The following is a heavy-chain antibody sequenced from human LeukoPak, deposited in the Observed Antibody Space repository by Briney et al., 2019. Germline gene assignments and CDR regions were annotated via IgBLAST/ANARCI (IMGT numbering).Heavy chain of an antibody. Sequence: PSETLSLTCTVSGGSISSSSYYWGWIRQPPGKGLEWIGSIYYSGSTYYNPSLKSRVTISVDTSKNQFSLKLSSVTAADTAVYYCARREPAANYYFDYWGQGTLVTVSS. CDR2: IYYSGST. J-gene: IGHJ4*02. CDR3: ARREPAANYYFDY. CDR1: GGSISSSSYY. D-gene: IGHD2-2*01. V-gene: IGHV4-39*01.